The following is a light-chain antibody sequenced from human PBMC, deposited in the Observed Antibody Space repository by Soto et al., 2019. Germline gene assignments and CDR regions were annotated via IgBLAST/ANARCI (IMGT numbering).Light chain of an antibody. CDR2: AAS. V-gene: IGKV1-6*01. Sequence: AIQMTQSPSSLSASVGDRVTITCRASQGIGNDLGWYQQKPGKAPKLLSYAASSLQSGVPSRFSGSGSGTDFTLTISSLQPEDFATYYCLQDYTYPRTFGQGTKVEIK. CDR1: QGIGND. CDR3: LQDYTYPRT. J-gene: IGKJ1*01.